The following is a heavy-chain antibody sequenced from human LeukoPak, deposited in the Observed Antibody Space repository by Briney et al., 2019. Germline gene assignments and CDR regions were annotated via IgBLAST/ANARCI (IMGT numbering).Heavy chain of an antibody. CDR3: ARGVAAAWGYYYYYYYYMDV. V-gene: IGHV1-8*01. CDR2: MNPNSGNT. Sequence: GASVKVSCKASGYTFTRYGISWVRQATGQGLEWMGWMNPNSGNTGYAQKFQGRVTMTRNTSISTAYMELSSLRSEDTAVYYCARGVAAAWGYYYYYYYYMDVWGKGTTVTVSS. D-gene: IGHD6-13*01. J-gene: IGHJ6*03. CDR1: GYTFTRYG.